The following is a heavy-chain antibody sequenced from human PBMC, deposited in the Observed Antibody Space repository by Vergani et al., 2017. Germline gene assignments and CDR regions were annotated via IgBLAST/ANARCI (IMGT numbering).Heavy chain of an antibody. J-gene: IGHJ3*02. D-gene: IGHD3-3*01. CDR3: ARGRASPYYDFWSGYSTTDAFDI. CDR2: IYHSGST. CDR1: GGSIGSSNW. Sequence: QVQLQESGPGLVKPSGTLSLTCAVSGGSIGSSNWWSWVRQPPGKGLEWIGEIYHSGSTNYNPSLQSRVTISVDKSKNQFSLRLGSMTAADTAVYYCARGRASPYYDFWSGYSTTDAFDIWGQGTMVTVSS. V-gene: IGHV4-4*02.